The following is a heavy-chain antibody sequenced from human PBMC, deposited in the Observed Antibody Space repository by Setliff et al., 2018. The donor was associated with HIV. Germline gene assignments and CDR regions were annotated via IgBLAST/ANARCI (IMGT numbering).Heavy chain of an antibody. D-gene: IGHD3-16*01. CDR1: GDSFRSHA. Sequence: SVKVSCKTSGDSFRSHAISWVRQAPGQGLEWMGGIIPIFPSPNYAEKFQGRVTITADESTSTAYMELSSLRVDDTAVYYCARSRGTWGTSFGYWGLGTLVT. CDR2: IIPIFPSP. V-gene: IGHV1-69*13. CDR3: ARSRGTWGTSFGY. J-gene: IGHJ4*02.